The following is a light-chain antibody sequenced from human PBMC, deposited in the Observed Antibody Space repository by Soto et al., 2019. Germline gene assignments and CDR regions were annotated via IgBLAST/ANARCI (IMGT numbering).Light chain of an antibody. Sequence: DIQMTQSPSSLSASVGDRVTITCRASQSISSYLNWYQQKPGKAPKLLIYAASSLQSGVPSRFSGSGSGTDFTLTISSLQPEDFATYYCQQSYSTPYTCRQGTKLEIK. V-gene: IGKV1-39*01. CDR3: QQSYSTPYT. CDR1: QSISSY. J-gene: IGKJ2*01. CDR2: AAS.